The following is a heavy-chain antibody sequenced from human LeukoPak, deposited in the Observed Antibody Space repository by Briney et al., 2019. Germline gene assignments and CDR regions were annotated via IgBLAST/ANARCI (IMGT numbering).Heavy chain of an antibody. Sequence: GGTLRLSCAASGITFSSYGMSWVRQASGKGLEWVSSISSTGGTTYCADSVKGRFTISRDNAKNSLYLQMNSLRAEDTAVYYCARDPLSSSSFDLWGQGTLVTVSS. CDR2: ISSTGGTT. CDR1: GITFSSYG. CDR3: ARDPLSSSSFDL. D-gene: IGHD6-13*01. J-gene: IGHJ4*02. V-gene: IGHV3-23*01.